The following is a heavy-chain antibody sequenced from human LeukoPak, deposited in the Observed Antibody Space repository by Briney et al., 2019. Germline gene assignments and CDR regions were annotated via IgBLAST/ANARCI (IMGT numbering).Heavy chain of an antibody. J-gene: IGHJ4*02. D-gene: IGHD6-19*01. V-gene: IGHV3-21*01. CDR2: ISSSSSYI. CDR3: ARVSSGYSSGWSMGY. Sequence: PGGSLRLSCAASGFTFSSYSMNWVRQAPGKGLDCVSSISSSSSYIYYADSVKGRFTISRDNAKNSLYLQMNSLRAEDTAVYYCARVSSGYSSGWSMGYWGQGTLVTVSS. CDR1: GFTFSSYS.